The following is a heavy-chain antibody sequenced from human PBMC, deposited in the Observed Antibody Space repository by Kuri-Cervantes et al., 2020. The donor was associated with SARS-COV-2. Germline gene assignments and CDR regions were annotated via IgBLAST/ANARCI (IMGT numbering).Heavy chain of an antibody. CDR1: GYTFTSYD. CDR2: MNPNSGNT. Sequence: ASVKVSCKASGYTFTSYDINWVRQATGQWLEWMGWMNPNSGNTGYAQKLQGRVTMTPDTSTSTAYMVLRSLRSDDTAVYYCATERGTSYYYYYMDVWGKGTTVTVSS. CDR3: ATERGTSYYYYYMDV. D-gene: IGHD1-7*01. V-gene: IGHV1-8*02. J-gene: IGHJ6*03.